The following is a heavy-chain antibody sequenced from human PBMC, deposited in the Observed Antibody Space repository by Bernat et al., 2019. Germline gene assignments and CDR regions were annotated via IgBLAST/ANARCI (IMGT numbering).Heavy chain of an antibody. CDR2: ISYDGSNK. V-gene: IGHV3-30*18. J-gene: IGHJ5*02. Sequence: QVQLVESGGGVVQPGRSLRLSCAASGFTFSSYGMHWVRQAPGKGLEWMAVISYDGSNKYYADSVKGRFTISRDNSKNTLYLQMNSLRAEDTAVYYCAKDGDSGLLDGWFDPWGQGTLVTVSS. D-gene: IGHD3-22*01. CDR3: AKDGDSGLLDGWFDP. CDR1: GFTFSSYG.